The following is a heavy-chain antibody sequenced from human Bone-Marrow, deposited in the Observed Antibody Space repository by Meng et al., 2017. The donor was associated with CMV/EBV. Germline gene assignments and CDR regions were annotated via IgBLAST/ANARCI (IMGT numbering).Heavy chain of an antibody. Sequence: GESLKISCAASGFTFSSYAMHWVRQAPGKGLEWVAVISYDGSNKYYADSVKGRFTISRDNSKNTLYLQMNSLRAEDTAVYYCARGKFLEWFNIPHFDYCGQGTLVTVSS. D-gene: IGHD3-3*01. CDR1: GFTFSSYA. V-gene: IGHV3-30-3*01. J-gene: IGHJ4*02. CDR2: ISYDGSNK. CDR3: ARGKFLEWFNIPHFDY.